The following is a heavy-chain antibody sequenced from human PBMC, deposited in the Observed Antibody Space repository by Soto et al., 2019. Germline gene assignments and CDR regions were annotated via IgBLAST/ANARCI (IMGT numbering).Heavy chain of an antibody. D-gene: IGHD3-22*01. CDR3: ARFGPHRNYYDSSGYYPTSFDY. CDR1: GGSISSGGYY. CDR2: IYYSGST. J-gene: IGHJ4*02. V-gene: IGHV4-31*03. Sequence: QVQLQESGPGLVKPSQTLSLTCTFSGGSISSGGYYWSWIRQHPGKGLEWIGYIYYSGSTYYNPSLKSRVTISVDTSKNQFSMKLSSVTAADTAVYYCARFGPHRNYYDSSGYYPTSFDYWGQGTLVTVSS.